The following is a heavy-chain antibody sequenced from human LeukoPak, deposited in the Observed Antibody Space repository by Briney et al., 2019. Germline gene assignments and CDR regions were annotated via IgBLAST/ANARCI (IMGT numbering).Heavy chain of an antibody. CDR2: INPSGGST. CDR1: GYTFTSCY. Sequence: ASVKVSCKASGYTFTSCYMHWVRQAPGQGLEWMGIINPSGGSTSYAQKFQGRVTMTRDTSTSTVYMELSSLRSEDTAVYYCARDRYTMVRGATHSDYWGQGTLVTVSS. V-gene: IGHV1-46*01. J-gene: IGHJ4*02. D-gene: IGHD3-10*01. CDR3: ARDRYTMVRGATHSDY.